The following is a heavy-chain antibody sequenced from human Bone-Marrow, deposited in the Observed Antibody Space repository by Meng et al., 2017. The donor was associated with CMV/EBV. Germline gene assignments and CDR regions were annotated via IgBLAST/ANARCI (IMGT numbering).Heavy chain of an antibody. J-gene: IGHJ4*02. D-gene: IGHD6-13*01. CDR2: IRYDGSNK. CDR3: AKDLTRVAAADYYFTY. CDR1: GFTFSSYG. V-gene: IGHV3-30*02. Sequence: GESLKISCAASGFTFSSYGMHWVRQAPGKGLEWVAFIRYDGSNKYYADSVKGRFTISRDNSKNTLYLQMNSLRAEDTAVYYCAKDLTRVAAADYYFTYWGQGTLVTVSS.